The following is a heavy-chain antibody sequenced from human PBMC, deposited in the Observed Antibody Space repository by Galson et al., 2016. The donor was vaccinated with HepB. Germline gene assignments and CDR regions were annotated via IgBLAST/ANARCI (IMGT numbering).Heavy chain of an antibody. J-gene: IGHJ4*02. V-gene: IGHV3-30*18. Sequence: SLRLSCAASGFTFSTYGMHWVRQAPGTGLEWVALISYAGKSESYADPVKGRVTISRANSKNPLYLQMHRLRGGATAVYYCSKGRWDFDSWGQGTPVPVSS. CDR1: GFTFSTYG. CDR3: SKGRWDFDS. D-gene: IGHD5-24*01. CDR2: ISYAGKSE.